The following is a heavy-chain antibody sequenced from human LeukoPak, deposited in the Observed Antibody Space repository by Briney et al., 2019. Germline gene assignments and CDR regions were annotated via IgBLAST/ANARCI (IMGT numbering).Heavy chain of an antibody. J-gene: IGHJ3*02. CDR3: AKDAGSGSYAPDAFDI. V-gene: IGHV3-23*01. Sequence: GGSLRLSCAASGFTFSSYAMSWVRQAPGKGLEWVSAISGSGGSTYYADSVKGRFTISRDNSKNTLYLQMNSLRAEDTAVYYCAKDAGSGSYAPDAFDIWGQGTMVTVSS. D-gene: IGHD3-10*01. CDR2: ISGSGGST. CDR1: GFTFSSYA.